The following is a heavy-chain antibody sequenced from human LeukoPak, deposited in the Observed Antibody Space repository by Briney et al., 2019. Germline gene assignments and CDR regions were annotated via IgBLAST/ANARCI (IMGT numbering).Heavy chain of an antibody. CDR1: GFTFSSYS. CDR2: ISSSSSYI. J-gene: IGHJ5*02. V-gene: IGHV3-21*03. D-gene: IGHD6-13*01. CDR3: ARQAHSSWYWFDP. Sequence: GGSLRLSCAASGFTFSSYSMNWVRQAPGKGLEWVSSISSSSSYIYYADSVKGRFTISRDNAKNSLYLQMNSLRAEDTAVYYCARQAHSSWYWFDPWGQGTPVTVSS.